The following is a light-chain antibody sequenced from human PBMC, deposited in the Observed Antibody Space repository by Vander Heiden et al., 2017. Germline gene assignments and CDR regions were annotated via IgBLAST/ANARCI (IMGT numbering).Light chain of an antibody. CDR1: QGISNY. V-gene: IGKV1-27*01. CDR3: QKYNSAPPLT. J-gene: IGKJ4*01. CDR2: AAS. Sequence: DTQMTQPPSSLSASVGDRVTITCRASQGISNYLAWYQQKPGKVPKLLIYAASTLQSGVPSRFSGSGSGTDFTLTISSLQPEDVATYYCQKYNSAPPLTFGGGTKVEIK.